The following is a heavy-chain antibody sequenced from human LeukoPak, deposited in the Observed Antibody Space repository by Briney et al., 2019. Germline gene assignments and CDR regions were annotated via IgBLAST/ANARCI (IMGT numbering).Heavy chain of an antibody. Sequence: PSETLSLTCTVSGGSISSHYWSWIRQPPGKGLEWIAYISYSGSPNYNPSLKSRVTISVDTSKNQFYLTLTSVTAADTAVYYCARHSGFIGGDYWGQGTLVTVSS. CDR1: GGSISSHY. V-gene: IGHV4-59*08. CDR3: ARHSGFIGGDY. CDR2: ISYSGSP. D-gene: IGHD1-26*01. J-gene: IGHJ4*02.